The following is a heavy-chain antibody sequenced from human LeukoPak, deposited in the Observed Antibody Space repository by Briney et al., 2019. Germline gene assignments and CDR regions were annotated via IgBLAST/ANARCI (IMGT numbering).Heavy chain of an antibody. CDR3: ARDMGSGWYWDEYFQH. CDR1: GYTFTSYG. D-gene: IGHD6-19*01. CDR2: ISAYNGNT. V-gene: IGHV1-18*01. J-gene: IGHJ1*01. Sequence: ASVKVSCKASGYTFTSYGISWVRQAPRQGLEWMGWISAYNGNTNYAQKLQGRVTMTTDTSTSTAYMELRSLRSDDTAVYYCARDMGSGWYWDEYFQHWGQGTLVTVSS.